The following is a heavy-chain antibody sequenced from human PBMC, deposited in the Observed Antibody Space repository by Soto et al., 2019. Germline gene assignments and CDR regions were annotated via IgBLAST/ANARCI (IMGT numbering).Heavy chain of an antibody. CDR2: TSAHNGNT. D-gene: IGHD1-1*01. V-gene: IGHV1-18*01. CDR3: ARGRYGDY. J-gene: IGHJ4*02. Sequence: QVHLVQSGAEVKKPGASVKVSCKASGYTFTSYGITWVRQAPGQGLEWMGWTSAHNGNTHYAQKLQGRVIVTRDTSTCTAYMELRSLRSDDKTGDYCARGRYGDYWGQGALVTVSS. CDR1: GYTFTSYG.